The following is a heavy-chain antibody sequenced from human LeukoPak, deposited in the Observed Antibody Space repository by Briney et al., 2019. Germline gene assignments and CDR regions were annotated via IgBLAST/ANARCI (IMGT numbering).Heavy chain of an antibody. CDR3: AVQYRYYDSSGYLFDY. Sequence: GASVKVSCTASGYTFTSYDINWVRQATGQGLEWMGWMNPNRGNTAYAQKFQGRVTMTRNTSISTAYMELSSLRSEDTAVYYCAVQYRYYDSSGYLFDYWGQGTLVTVSS. J-gene: IGHJ4*02. CDR2: MNPNRGNT. D-gene: IGHD3-22*01. V-gene: IGHV1-8*01. CDR1: GYTFTSYD.